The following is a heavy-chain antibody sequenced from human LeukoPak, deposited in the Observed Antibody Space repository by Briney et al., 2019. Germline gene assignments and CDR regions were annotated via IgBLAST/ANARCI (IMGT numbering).Heavy chain of an antibody. CDR1: GGSISSYY. CDR2: IYTSGGA. CDR3: ARDYYDSTGYYYAL. D-gene: IGHD3-22*01. Sequence: SETLSLTCTVSGGSISSYYWSWIRQPAGKGLEWIGRIYTSGGANYNPSLKSRVTMSIDTSKNQFSLKLSSVTAADTAVYYCARDYYDSTGYYYALWAQGTLVTVSS. J-gene: IGHJ4*02. V-gene: IGHV4-4*07.